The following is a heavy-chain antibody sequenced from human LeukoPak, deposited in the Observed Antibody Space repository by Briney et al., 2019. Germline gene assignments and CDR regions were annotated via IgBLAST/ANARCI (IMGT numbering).Heavy chain of an antibody. CDR2: ISGSGGST. D-gene: IGHD3-10*01. Sequence: GGSLRLSCAASGFTFSSYAMSWVRQAPGKGLEWVSAISGSGGSTYYADSVKGRFTISRDNSKNTVFLQMNSLTPEDTAVYYCARGRVRGLHFFGYWGQGILVTVSS. CDR1: GFTFSSYA. CDR3: ARGRVRGLHFFGY. J-gene: IGHJ4*02. V-gene: IGHV3-23*01.